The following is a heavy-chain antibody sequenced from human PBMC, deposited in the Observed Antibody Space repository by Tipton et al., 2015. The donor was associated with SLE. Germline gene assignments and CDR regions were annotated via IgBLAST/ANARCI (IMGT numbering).Heavy chain of an antibody. D-gene: IGHD3-22*01. V-gene: IGHV4-34*01. CDR1: GGSFSGYY. CDR3: AGGGRYYYDSSGNRGMDV. CDR2: ISPGGST. Sequence: TLSLTCAVYGGSFSGYYWTWIRQPPGKGLEWVGEISPGGSTNYNPSLRSRVTISVDTSKNQFSLKLSSVTAADTAVYYCAGGGRYYYDSSGNRGMDVWGQGTTVTVSS. J-gene: IGHJ6*02.